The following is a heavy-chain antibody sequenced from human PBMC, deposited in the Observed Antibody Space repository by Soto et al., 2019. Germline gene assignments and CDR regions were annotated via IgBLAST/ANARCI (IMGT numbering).Heavy chain of an antibody. CDR3: ARDPYSGSYYRTFDP. J-gene: IGHJ5*02. CDR2: IIPIFGTA. V-gene: IGHV1-69*01. CDR1: GGTFSSSA. Sequence: QGQLVQSGAEVKKPGSSVKVSCKLSGGTFSSSAISWVRQAPGQGLAWMGGIIPIFGTANYTQTFKGRVRITAAESTTTAYMELSSLRSEATAVYYCARDPYSGSYYRTFDPWGQGTLVTVSS. D-gene: IGHD1-26*01.